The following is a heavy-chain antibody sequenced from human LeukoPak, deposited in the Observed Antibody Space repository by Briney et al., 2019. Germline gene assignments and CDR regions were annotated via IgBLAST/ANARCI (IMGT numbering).Heavy chain of an antibody. CDR2: ISGRGVTT. Sequence: VGSLRLSCAASGFPFSTNAMTWVRKAPGKGLEWVSAISGRGVTTYYADSVKGRFTISRDNSRNTLYLQMNSLRAEDKAVYYCAKASYGDYYDSWGQGTLVTVSS. CDR3: AKASYGDYYDS. J-gene: IGHJ4*02. V-gene: IGHV3-23*01. CDR1: GFPFSTNA. D-gene: IGHD4-17*01.